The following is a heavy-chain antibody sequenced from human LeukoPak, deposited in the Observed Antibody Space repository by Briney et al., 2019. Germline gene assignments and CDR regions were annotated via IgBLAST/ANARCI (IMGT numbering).Heavy chain of an antibody. D-gene: IGHD2-2*02. CDR3: ARLGYCSSTSCYMPN. CDR2: MHYSGST. V-gene: IGHV4-39*01. Sequence: SETLSLTCTVSGGSISSGSDYWGWIRQPPGKGLEWIGSMHYSGSTDYNPSLKSRVAVSIDTSKNQFSLKLRFVTAADTAVYHCARLGYCSSTSCYMPNWGQGTLVTVSS. CDR1: GGSISSGSDY. J-gene: IGHJ4*02.